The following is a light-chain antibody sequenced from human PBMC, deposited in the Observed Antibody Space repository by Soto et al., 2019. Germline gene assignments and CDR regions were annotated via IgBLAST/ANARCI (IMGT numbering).Light chain of an antibody. CDR2: LNSAGSH. Sequence: QPVLTQSPSASASLGASVKLTCTLSSGHSSYAIAWHQQHPEKGPRYLMKLNSAGSHSKGDGIPDRFSGSSSGAERYLTISSLQSEDEADYYCQTWGTGIQVFGGGTKLT. J-gene: IGLJ2*01. V-gene: IGLV4-69*01. CDR1: SGHSSYA. CDR3: QTWGTGIQV.